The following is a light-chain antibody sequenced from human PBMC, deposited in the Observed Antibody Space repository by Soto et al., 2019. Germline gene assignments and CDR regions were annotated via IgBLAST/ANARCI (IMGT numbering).Light chain of an antibody. J-gene: IGLJ3*02. Sequence: QSALAQPASVSGSPGQSITISCSGTSSDVGGYNYVSWYQHHPGKAPKLLIYEVTNRPSGVSNRFSGAKSGNTASLTISGLQAEDADAYYCKSYTSISKCVFGGGTKVDVL. CDR3: KSYTSISKCV. CDR2: EVT. CDR1: SSDVGGYNY. V-gene: IGLV2-14*01.